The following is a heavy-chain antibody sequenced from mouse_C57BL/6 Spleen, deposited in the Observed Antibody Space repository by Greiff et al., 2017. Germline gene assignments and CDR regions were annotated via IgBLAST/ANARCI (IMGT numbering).Heavy chain of an antibody. CDR3: ARGDVYYFDY. Sequence: VQLQQSGGDLVKPGGSLKLSCAASGFTFSSYGMSWVRQTPDKRLEWVATISSGGSYTYYPDSVKGRFTISRDNAKNTLYLQMSSLKSEDTAMYYCARGDVYYFDYWGQGTTLTVSS. D-gene: IGHD3-3*01. V-gene: IGHV5-6*01. CDR1: GFTFSSYG. CDR2: ISSGGSYT. J-gene: IGHJ2*01.